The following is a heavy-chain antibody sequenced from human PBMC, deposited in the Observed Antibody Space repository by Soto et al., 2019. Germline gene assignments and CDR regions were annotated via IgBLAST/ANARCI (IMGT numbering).Heavy chain of an antibody. Sequence: GGSLRLSCVASGFTLSSNSMTWVRQAPGKGLEWVASISSSGSYTHYADSVKGRFTMSRDNAKYSLTLQMNSLRAEDTAVYYCARNLPAGNPMQFDTWGQGALVTVSS. CDR2: ISSSGSYT. CDR1: GFTLSSNS. D-gene: IGHD6-13*01. CDR3: ARNLPAGNPMQFDT. J-gene: IGHJ4*02. V-gene: IGHV3-21*01.